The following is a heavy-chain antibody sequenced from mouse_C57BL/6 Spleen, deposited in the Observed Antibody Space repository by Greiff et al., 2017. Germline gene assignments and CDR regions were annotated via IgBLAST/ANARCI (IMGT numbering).Heavy chain of an antibody. D-gene: IGHD2-5*01. CDR2: IWRGGST. J-gene: IGHJ4*01. V-gene: IGHV2-5*01. CDR1: GFSFTSYG. Sequence: VQLVESGPGLVQPSQSLSITCTVSGFSFTSYGVHWVRQSPGKGLEWLGVIWRGGSTDYNAAFMSRLGITNDNSTSHVFFIMNSLQAYDTAIYYCAISNSHYYAMDYWGQGTSVTVSS. CDR3: AISNSHYYAMDY.